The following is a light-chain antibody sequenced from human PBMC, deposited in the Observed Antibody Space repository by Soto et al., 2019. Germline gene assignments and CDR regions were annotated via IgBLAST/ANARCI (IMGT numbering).Light chain of an antibody. Sequence: EIVLTQSPGTLSLSPGERATLSCRASQSVSSSYLAWYQQKPGQAPRLLIYGASSRATGIPDRFSGSGSGTDFTLTISRLEPEDFAVYYCQQYGSSPWTFGQVTKGEIK. CDR2: GAS. CDR1: QSVSSSY. J-gene: IGKJ1*01. CDR3: QQYGSSPWT. V-gene: IGKV3-20*01.